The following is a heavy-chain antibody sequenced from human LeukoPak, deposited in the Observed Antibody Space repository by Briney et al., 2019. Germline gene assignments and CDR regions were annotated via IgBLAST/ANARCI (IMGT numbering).Heavy chain of an antibody. J-gene: IGHJ4*02. Sequence: QTGGSLRLSCAASGFTFSSYAMHWVRQAPGKGLEYVSAISSNGGSTYYANSVKGRFTISRDNSKNTLYLQMGSLRAEDVAVYYCARHGHYDFWSGYSLDYWGQGTLVTVSS. CDR2: ISSNGGST. CDR3: ARHGHYDFWSGYSLDY. CDR1: GFTFSSYA. D-gene: IGHD3-3*01. V-gene: IGHV3-64*01.